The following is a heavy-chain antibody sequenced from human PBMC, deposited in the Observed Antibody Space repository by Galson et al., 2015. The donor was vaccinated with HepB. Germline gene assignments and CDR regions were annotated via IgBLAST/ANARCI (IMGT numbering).Heavy chain of an antibody. Sequence: SVKVSCKASGYTFISYYMHWVRQAPGQGLEWMGMINPSGGSTTYAQKFQGRVTMTRDTSTSTVYMELSSLRSEDTAAYYCAREGPGCSGGSCYHDYWGQGTLVTVSS. J-gene: IGHJ4*02. D-gene: IGHD2-15*01. CDR1: GYTFISYY. V-gene: IGHV1-46*01. CDR2: INPSGGST. CDR3: AREGPGCSGGSCYHDY.